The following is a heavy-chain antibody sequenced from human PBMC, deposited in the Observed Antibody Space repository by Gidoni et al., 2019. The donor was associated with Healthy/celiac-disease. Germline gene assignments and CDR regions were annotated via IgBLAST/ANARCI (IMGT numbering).Heavy chain of an antibody. J-gene: IGHJ4*02. D-gene: IGHD5-12*01. CDR2: IYYSGST. V-gene: IGHV4-39*01. Sequence: QLQLQESGPGLVKPSATLSLTCTVSGGSISRSSYYWGWIRQPPGKGLEWIGSIYYSGSTYNNPSLKSRVTISVDTSKNQFALKLSSVTAADTAVYYCARTTYLGGSWGWLRGYDQPQFDYWGQGTLVTVSS. CDR1: GGSISRSSYY. CDR3: ARTTYLGGSWGWLRGYDQPQFDY.